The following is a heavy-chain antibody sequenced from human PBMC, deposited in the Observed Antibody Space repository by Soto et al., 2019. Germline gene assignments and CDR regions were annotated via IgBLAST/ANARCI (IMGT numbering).Heavy chain of an antibody. V-gene: IGHV3-7*01. D-gene: IGHD3-16*01. CDR2: MDQDGSEN. CDR3: VCGGNFFIY. Sequence: EVQLVESGGGLVQPGGSLRLSCAASGFTFSTYGMTWFPQPPGKGLEWVANMDQDGSENYNVASGRGPFTVSRDNAKKSLYLQMNSLRIEDTAVYYCVCGGNFFIYWGQGTLVTVS. CDR1: GFTFSTYG. J-gene: IGHJ4*02.